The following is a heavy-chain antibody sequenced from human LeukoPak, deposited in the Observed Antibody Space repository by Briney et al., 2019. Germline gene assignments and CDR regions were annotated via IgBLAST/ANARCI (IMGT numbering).Heavy chain of an antibody. CDR1: GFTFSSYW. CDR3: ARETGSSGWYGGYFDL. CDR2: IKQDGSEK. V-gene: IGHV3-7*01. J-gene: IGHJ2*01. D-gene: IGHD6-19*01. Sequence: PGGSLRLSCAAPGFTFSSYWMSWVRQAPGKGLEWVANIKQDGSEKYYVDSVKGRFTISRDNAKNSLYLQMNSLRAEDTAVYYCARETGSSGWYGGYFDLWGRGTLVTVSS.